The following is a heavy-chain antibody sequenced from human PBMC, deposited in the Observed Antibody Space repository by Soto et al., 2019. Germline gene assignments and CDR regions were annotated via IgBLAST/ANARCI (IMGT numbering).Heavy chain of an antibody. CDR2: IKQDGSEK. Sequence: GGSLRLSCGASIFTFSSYWMTWVRQAPGKGLEWVANIKQDGSEKNYVDSVKGRFTISRDNAKNSLYLLMNSLRDEDTAVYYCARDDSNYYDGSIDDWGQGALVTISS. D-gene: IGHD3-22*01. CDR1: IFTFSSYW. CDR3: ARDDSNYYDGSIDD. J-gene: IGHJ4*02. V-gene: IGHV3-7*01.